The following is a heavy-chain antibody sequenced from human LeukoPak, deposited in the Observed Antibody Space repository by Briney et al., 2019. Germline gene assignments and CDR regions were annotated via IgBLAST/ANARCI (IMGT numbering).Heavy chain of an antibody. J-gene: IGHJ4*02. D-gene: IGHD6-19*01. V-gene: IGHV4-39*07. CDR2: ISDSGNT. CDR3: ARGASGWRMNFDY. CDR1: GGSISNRSYY. Sequence: SETLSLTCTVSGGSISNRSYYWGWIRQPPGKGLEWIGKISDSGNTYYSPSLRSRVTISIDTSKNQFSLKLSSVTAADTAVYYCARGASGWRMNFDYWGQGTLVTVSS.